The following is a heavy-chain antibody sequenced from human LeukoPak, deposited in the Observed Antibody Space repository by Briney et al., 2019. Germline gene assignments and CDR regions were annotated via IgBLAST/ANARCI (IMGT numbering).Heavy chain of an antibody. V-gene: IGHV1-69*13. D-gene: IGHD6-19*01. CDR1: GGTFSSYA. CDR2: IIPIFGTA. J-gene: IGHJ6*02. Sequence: GASVKVSCKASGGTFSSYAISWVRQAPGQGLEWMGGIIPIFGTANYAQKFQGRVTITADESTSTAYMELSSLRSEDTAVYYCARDTQWLATDYYYGMDVWGQGTTATVSS. CDR3: ARDTQWLATDYYYGMDV.